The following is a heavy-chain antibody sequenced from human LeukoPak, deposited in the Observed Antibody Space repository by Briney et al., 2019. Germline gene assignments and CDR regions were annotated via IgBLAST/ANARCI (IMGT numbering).Heavy chain of an antibody. CDR3: ARGDTGSYYYYMDV. D-gene: IGHD3-10*01. V-gene: IGHV3-74*01. J-gene: IGHJ6*03. Sequence: GGSLRLSCAASGFTSSSYWMHWVRQAPGKGLVWVSRINSDGSSTSYADSVKGRFTISRDNAKNTLYLQMNSLRAEDTAVYYCARGDTGSYYYYMDVWGKGTTVTVSS. CDR2: INSDGSST. CDR1: GFTSSSYW.